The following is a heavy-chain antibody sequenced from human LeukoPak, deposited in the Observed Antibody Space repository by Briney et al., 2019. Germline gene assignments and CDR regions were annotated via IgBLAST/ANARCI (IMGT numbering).Heavy chain of an antibody. J-gene: IGHJ2*01. Sequence: PSETLSLTCTVSGYSISSGYYWGWIRQPPGKGLEWIGSIYHSGSTYYNPSLKSRVTISVDTSKNQFSLKLSSVTAADTALYYCARGIWEMATIPYWYFDIWGRGTLVTVSS. CDR2: IYHSGST. V-gene: IGHV4-38-2*02. CDR1: GYSISSGYY. CDR3: ARGIWEMATIPYWYFDI. D-gene: IGHD5-24*01.